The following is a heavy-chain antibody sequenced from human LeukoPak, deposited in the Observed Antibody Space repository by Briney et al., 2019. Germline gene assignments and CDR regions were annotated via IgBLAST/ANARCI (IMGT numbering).Heavy chain of an antibody. Sequence: ASVKVSCKASGYTFTSYYMHWVQQAPGQGLEWMGIINPSGGSTSYAQKFQGRVTMTRDTSTSTVYMELSSLRSEDTAVYYCARSAYCGGDCYLSYFDYWGQGTLVTVSS. D-gene: IGHD2-21*02. CDR3: ARSAYCGGDCYLSYFDY. CDR2: INPSGGST. CDR1: GYTFTSYY. J-gene: IGHJ4*02. V-gene: IGHV1-46*01.